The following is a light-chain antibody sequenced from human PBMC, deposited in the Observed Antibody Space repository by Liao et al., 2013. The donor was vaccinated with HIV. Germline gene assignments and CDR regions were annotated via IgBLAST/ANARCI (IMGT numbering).Light chain of an antibody. CDR1: NIGTYS. CDR2: YDD. Sequence: SYVLIQPPSVSVAPGETARITCGGNNIGTYSVHWYQQKTGQAPVLVIYYDDDRPSGIPERFSGSNSENTATLTISGTQPMDEADYYCQAWDSNTVVFGGGTKLTVL. V-gene: IGLV3-21*01. J-gene: IGLJ2*01. CDR3: QAWDSNTVV.